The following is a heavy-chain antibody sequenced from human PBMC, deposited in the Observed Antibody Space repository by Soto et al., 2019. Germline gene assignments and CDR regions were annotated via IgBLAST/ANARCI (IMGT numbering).Heavy chain of an antibody. CDR2: IKQDGSEK. CDR1: GFTFSSYW. Sequence: GGSLRLSCVASGFTFSSYWMSWVRQAPGKGLEWVANIKQDGSEKYYVGSVKGRCTISRDNAKNSLYLQMNSLRAEDTAVYYCARIYCSGGSCYPYGRDYWGQRTLVTFS. J-gene: IGHJ4*02. D-gene: IGHD2-15*01. V-gene: IGHV3-7*05. CDR3: ARIYCSGGSCYPYGRDY.